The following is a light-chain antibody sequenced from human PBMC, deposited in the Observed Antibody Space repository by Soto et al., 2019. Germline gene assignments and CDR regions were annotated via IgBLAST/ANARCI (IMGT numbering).Light chain of an antibody. J-gene: IGLJ2*01. CDR3: PLLSGGGVV. Sequence: QAVVTQEPSLTVSPGGTVTLTCASSTGAVTSGYYAGWLQQKPGQAPRALIYSTNNKHSWTPARFSGSLLGGKAALTLSGVQPEDEAKYYCPLLSGGGVVFGGGTKLTVL. CDR2: STN. V-gene: IGLV7-43*01. CDR1: TGAVTSGYY.